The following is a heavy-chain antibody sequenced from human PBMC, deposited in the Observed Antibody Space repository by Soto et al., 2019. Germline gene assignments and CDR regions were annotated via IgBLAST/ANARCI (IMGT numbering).Heavy chain of an antibody. J-gene: IGHJ4*02. Sequence: GASVNVSCKASGYPFTIYAIHWVRQAPGQSLEWMGWINPGNGDTKYSQIFQGRVTITWDTSARTAYMDLSSLISEDTADYYCARDSSSSRSFDYWGQGARVTVSS. CDR1: GYPFTIYA. CDR2: INPGNGDT. D-gene: IGHD6-6*01. CDR3: ARDSSSSRSFDY. V-gene: IGHV1-3*01.